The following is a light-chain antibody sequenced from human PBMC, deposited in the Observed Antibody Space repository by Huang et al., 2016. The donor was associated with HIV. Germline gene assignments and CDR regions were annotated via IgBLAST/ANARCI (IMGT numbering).Light chain of an antibody. Sequence: DIQMPQSPSSLSASVGDRVTITCQTTLDISKFLNWYQQKPGKAPKVLIHDASNLERGVPSRFSGSRSGTHFTLTISSLQPEDIATYYCQQYDNLPLTFGQGTRLEIK. CDR3: QQYDNLPLT. CDR2: DAS. CDR1: LDISKF. V-gene: IGKV1-33*01. J-gene: IGKJ5*01.